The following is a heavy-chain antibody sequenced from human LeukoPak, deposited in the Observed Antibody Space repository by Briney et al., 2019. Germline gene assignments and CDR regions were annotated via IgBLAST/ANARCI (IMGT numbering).Heavy chain of an antibody. Sequence: KPSETLSLTCTVSGGSISSSSYSWSWVRQPPGKGLEWIGYIHYSGTTNHNPSLRSRVSISVDTSKNQFSLKLSSVTAADTAVYYCARLGTTVTQVDVWGQGTLVTVSS. CDR2: IHYSGTT. CDR3: ARLGTTVTQVDV. V-gene: IGHV4-61*05. D-gene: IGHD4-17*01. CDR1: GGSISSSSYS. J-gene: IGHJ4*02.